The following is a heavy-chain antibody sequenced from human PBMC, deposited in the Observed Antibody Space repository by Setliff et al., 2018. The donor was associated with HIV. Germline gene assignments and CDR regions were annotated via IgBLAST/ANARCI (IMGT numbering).Heavy chain of an antibody. D-gene: IGHD2-15*01. CDR3: GLAMGGHCSDGRCYCFDL. CDR1: GYSISSGYY. Sequence: SETLSLTCSVSGYSISSGYYWGRIRHSPGEGLEWIGSIHQSGTTSYSPSLKSRVSISIDRSKNQFSLRLSSVTAADTAVYYCGLAMGGHCSDGRCYCFDLWGQGALVTVSS. CDR2: IHQSGTT. V-gene: IGHV4-38-2*01. J-gene: IGHJ4*02.